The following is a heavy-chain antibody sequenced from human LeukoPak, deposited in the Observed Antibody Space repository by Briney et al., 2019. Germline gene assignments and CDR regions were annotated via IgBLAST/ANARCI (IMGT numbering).Heavy chain of an antibody. CDR2: ISGSGGST. CDR1: GFTFSSYA. CDR3: ARDKAAAVGYFDY. Sequence: GGSLRLSCAASGFTFSSYAMSWVRQAPGKGLEWVSAISGSGGSTYYADSVKGRFTISRDNSKNTLYLQMNSLRAEDTAVYYCARDKAAAVGYFDYWGQGTLVTVSS. V-gene: IGHV3-23*01. D-gene: IGHD6-13*01. J-gene: IGHJ4*02.